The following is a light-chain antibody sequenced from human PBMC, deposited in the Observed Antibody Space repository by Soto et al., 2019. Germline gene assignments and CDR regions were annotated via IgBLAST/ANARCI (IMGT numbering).Light chain of an antibody. CDR1: QSVSSSY. J-gene: IGKJ1*01. CDR3: QQYGSSSWT. CDR2: GTS. V-gene: IGKV3-20*01. Sequence: EIVLTQSPGTLSLSPGERATLSCRASQSVSSSYLAWYQQKPGQAPRLLIYGTSSMATAIPDRFSGSGSRTVFTLTISRLEPEDFADYYCQQYGSSSWTFGQGTKVEIK.